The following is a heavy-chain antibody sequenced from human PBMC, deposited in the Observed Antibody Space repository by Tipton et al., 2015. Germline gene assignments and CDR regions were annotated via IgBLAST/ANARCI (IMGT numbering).Heavy chain of an antibody. CDR3: GRDNGQWLASGGWFDP. CDR2: ISVYNGNT. CDR1: GYSFTRYG. J-gene: IGHJ5*02. V-gene: IGHV1-18*01. D-gene: IGHD6-19*01. Sequence: QLVQSGAEEKKPGASVKVSCKASGYSFTRYGISWVRQAPGQGLEWMGWISVYNGNTNYAQQLQGRVTMNTDTSTSTAYMELRSLRSGETAVYYWGRDNGQWLASGGWFDPWGQGSLVTVSP.